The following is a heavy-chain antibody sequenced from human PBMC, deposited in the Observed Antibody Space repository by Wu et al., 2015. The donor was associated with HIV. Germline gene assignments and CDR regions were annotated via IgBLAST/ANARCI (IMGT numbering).Heavy chain of an antibody. CDR3: ARSLTNYGGWTGNWFDP. J-gene: IGHJ5*02. Sequence: QVQLVQSGAEVKKPGASVKVSCKASGYTFTGYYMHWVRQAPGQGLEWMGWINPNSGGTNYAQKFQGRVTMTRDTSISTAYMELSRLRSDDTAVYYCARSLTNYGGWTGNWFDPWGQGTLVTVSS. CDR2: INPNSGGT. CDR1: GYTFTGYY. V-gene: IGHV1-2*02. D-gene: IGHD3-3*01.